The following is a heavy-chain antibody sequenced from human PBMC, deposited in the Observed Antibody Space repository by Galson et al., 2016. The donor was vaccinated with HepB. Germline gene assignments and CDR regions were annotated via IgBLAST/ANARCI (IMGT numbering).Heavy chain of an antibody. D-gene: IGHD1-26*01. CDR3: VQGSTAPAV. CDR2: ISRSGDST. Sequence: SLRLSCAASGFTFRNYGMTWVRLAPGKGLEVVSSISRSGDSTDYADSVKGRFTISRDNSKSTLSLQMNSLTADDTAIYYCVQGSTAPAVWGKGTTVTVSS. V-gene: IGHV3-23*01. J-gene: IGHJ6*04. CDR1: GFTFRNYG.